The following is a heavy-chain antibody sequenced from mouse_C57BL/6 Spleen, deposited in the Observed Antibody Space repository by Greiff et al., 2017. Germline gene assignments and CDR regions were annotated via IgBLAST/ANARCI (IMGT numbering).Heavy chain of an antibody. CDR3: AGYGSSYAMDY. V-gene: IGHV1-66*01. Sequence: VQLQQSGPELVKPGASVKISCKASGYSFTSYYIHWVKQRPGQGLEWIGWIYPGSGNTKYNEKFQGKATLTADTSSSTAYMQLSSLTSEDSAVXYCAGYGSSYAMDYWGQGTSVTVSS. J-gene: IGHJ4*01. CDR2: IYPGSGNT. CDR1: GYSFTSYY. D-gene: IGHD1-1*01.